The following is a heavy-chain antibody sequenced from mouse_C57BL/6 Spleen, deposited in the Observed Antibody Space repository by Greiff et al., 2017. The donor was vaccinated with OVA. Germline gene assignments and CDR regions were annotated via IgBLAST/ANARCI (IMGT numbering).Heavy chain of an antibody. CDR2: INPNNGGT. Sequence: VQLQQSGPELVKPGASVKISCKASGYTFTDYYMNWVKQSHGKSLEWIGDINPNNGGTSYNQKFKGKATLTVDKSSSTAYMELRSLTSEDSAVYYCASSTGTWAYFDYWGQGTTLTVSS. CDR3: ASSTGTWAYFDY. CDR1: GYTFTDYY. V-gene: IGHV1-26*01. D-gene: IGHD4-1*02. J-gene: IGHJ2*01.